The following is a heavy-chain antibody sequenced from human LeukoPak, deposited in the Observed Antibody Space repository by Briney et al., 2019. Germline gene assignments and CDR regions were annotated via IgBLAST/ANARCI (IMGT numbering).Heavy chain of an antibody. V-gene: IGHV1-69*04. J-gene: IGHJ4*02. CDR2: IIPILGIA. CDR1: GGTFSSYA. D-gene: IGHD2-21*02. CDR3: AHCGGDCSRGIAY. Sequence: GASVKVSCKASGGTFSSYAISWVRQAPGQGLEWRGRIIPILGIANYAQKFQGRVTITADKSTSTAYMELSSLRSEDTAVYYCAHCGGDCSRGIAYWGQGTLVTVSS.